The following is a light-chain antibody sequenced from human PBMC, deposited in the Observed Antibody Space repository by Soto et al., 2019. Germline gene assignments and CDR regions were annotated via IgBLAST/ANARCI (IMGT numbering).Light chain of an antibody. Sequence: DIQMTQSPSSLSASVGDRVTITCRASQDINNWLAWYQQKPGKAPKLLIYTTSNLQSGVPSRINGSRSGTDFTLTISSLQPEDFATYYCQQANSFPLTVGGGTKVEIK. J-gene: IGKJ4*01. V-gene: IGKV1D-12*01. CDR1: QDINNW. CDR3: QQANSFPLT. CDR2: TTS.